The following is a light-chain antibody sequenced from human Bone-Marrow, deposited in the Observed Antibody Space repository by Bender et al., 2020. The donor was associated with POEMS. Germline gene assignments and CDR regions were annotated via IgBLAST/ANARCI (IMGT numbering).Light chain of an antibody. Sequence: QFALTQPASVSGSPGQSITISCSGTRSDIGDSYYVSWYQQHPGKAPKLLMYDVSSRPTGVSNRFSGSKSGNTASLTISRLQAEDEADYYCSSYTTSSTSNVFGGGTKLTVL. V-gene: IGLV2-14*01. CDR2: DVS. CDR1: RSDIGDSYY. CDR3: SSYTTSSTSNV. J-gene: IGLJ2*01.